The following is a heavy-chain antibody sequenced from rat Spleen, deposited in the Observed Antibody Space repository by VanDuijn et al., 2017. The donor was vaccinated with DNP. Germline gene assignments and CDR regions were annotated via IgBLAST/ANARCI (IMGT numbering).Heavy chain of an antibody. Sequence: QVQLKESGPGLVQPSQTLSLTCTVSGFSLTSNSVHWVRQPPGKGLEWMGGIWGDGSTDYNSALKSRLSISRDTSKNQVFLKMNSLQTDDTAIYYCTREGVYYGLSPGFFDYWGQGVMVTVSS. D-gene: IGHD1-6*01. CDR1: GFSLTSNS. CDR3: TREGVYYGLSPGFFDY. CDR2: IWGDGST. J-gene: IGHJ2*01. V-gene: IGHV2-1*01.